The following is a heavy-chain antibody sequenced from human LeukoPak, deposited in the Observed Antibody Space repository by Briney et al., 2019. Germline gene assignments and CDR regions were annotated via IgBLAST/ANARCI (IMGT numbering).Heavy chain of an antibody. CDR2: ISYDGSNK. J-gene: IGHJ4*02. CDR3: AKGDTVLRYFDWPQGLDY. V-gene: IGHV3-30*18. D-gene: IGHD3-9*01. Sequence: GRSLRLSCAASGFTFSSYGMHWVRQAPGKGLEWVAVISYDGSNKYYADSVKGRFTISRDNSKNTLYLQMNSLRAEDTAVYYCAKGDTVLRYFDWPQGLDYWGQGTLVTVSS. CDR1: GFTFSSYG.